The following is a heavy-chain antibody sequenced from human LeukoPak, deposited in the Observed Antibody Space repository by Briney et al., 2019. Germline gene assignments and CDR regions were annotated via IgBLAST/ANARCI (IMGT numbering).Heavy chain of an antibody. CDR3: ATSIAVAGSLDY. V-gene: IGHV1-58*02. Sequence: SVKVSCKASGFTFTSSAMQWVRQARGQRLEWIGWIVVGSGNTNYAQKFQERVTITRDMSTSTAYMELSSLRSKDTAVYYCATSIAVAGSLDYWGQGTLVTVSS. D-gene: IGHD6-19*01. CDR2: IVVGSGNT. J-gene: IGHJ4*02. CDR1: GFTFTSSA.